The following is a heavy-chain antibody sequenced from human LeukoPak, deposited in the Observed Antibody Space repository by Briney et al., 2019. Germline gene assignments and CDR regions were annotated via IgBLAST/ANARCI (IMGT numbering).Heavy chain of an antibody. Sequence: ASVKVSCKASGYTFTGYYMHWVRQAPGQGLEWMGWINPNSGDTKHAQKFQGRVTMTRDTSISTAYMELSRLRSDDTAVYYCATQRGSYLWGTDFDYWGQGTLVTVSP. CDR2: INPNSGDT. CDR3: ATQRGSYLWGTDFDY. D-gene: IGHD3-16*01. CDR1: GYTFTGYY. J-gene: IGHJ4*02. V-gene: IGHV1-2*02.